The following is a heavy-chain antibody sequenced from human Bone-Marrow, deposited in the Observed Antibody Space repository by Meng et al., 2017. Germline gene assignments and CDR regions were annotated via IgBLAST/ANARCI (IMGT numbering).Heavy chain of an antibody. CDR3: ARGGYSSSWYAEWYFDL. Sequence: ASVKVSCKASGYTFTGYYMHWVRQAPGQGLEWMGWINPNSGGTNYAQKFQGRVTMTRDTSISTAYMELSRLRSDDTAVYYCARGGYSSSWYAEWYFDLWGLGTLVTVSS. V-gene: IGHV1-2*02. J-gene: IGHJ2*01. CDR1: GYTFTGYY. D-gene: IGHD6-13*01. CDR2: INPNSGGT.